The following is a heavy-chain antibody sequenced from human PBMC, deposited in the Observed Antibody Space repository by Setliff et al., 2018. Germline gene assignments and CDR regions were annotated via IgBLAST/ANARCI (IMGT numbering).Heavy chain of an antibody. CDR3: ARALSVSGSSYNSYYFDY. CDR2: IKQDGSEK. D-gene: IGHD3-10*01. V-gene: IGHV3-7*01. CDR1: GFTFSSYW. Sequence: GGSLRLSCAASGFTFSSYWMTWVRQAPGKGLKWVANIKQDGSEKYYVDSVKGRFTISRDNSKNTLYLQMNSLRAEDTAVYYCARALSVSGSSYNSYYFDYWGQGTLVTVSS. J-gene: IGHJ4*02.